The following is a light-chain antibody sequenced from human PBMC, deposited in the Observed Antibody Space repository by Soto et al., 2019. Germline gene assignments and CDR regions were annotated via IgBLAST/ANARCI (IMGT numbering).Light chain of an antibody. Sequence: QSVLTQPPSASGTPGQRVTVSCSGSSSNIGSKTVHWYQQLPGTAPKHLIYSNNHRPSEVPDRFSGSKSGTSASLAISGLQSEDEADYYCAAWDDSLNGVVFGGGTKLTVL. CDR3: AAWDDSLNGVV. J-gene: IGLJ2*01. V-gene: IGLV1-44*01. CDR2: SNN. CDR1: SSNIGSKT.